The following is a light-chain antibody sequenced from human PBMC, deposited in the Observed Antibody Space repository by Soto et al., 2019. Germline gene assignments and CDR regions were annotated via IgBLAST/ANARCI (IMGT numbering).Light chain of an antibody. V-gene: IGKV3-15*01. J-gene: IGKJ1*01. CDR3: QQYNNWWT. Sequence: VMTQSPATLSLSPGERATLSCRASESVSSNLAWYQQRPGQAPRLGIYGASTRATGIPARLSGGGSGTEFTLTISSMQSEDFAVYYCQQYNNWWTFGQGTKVDIK. CDR1: ESVSSN. CDR2: GAS.